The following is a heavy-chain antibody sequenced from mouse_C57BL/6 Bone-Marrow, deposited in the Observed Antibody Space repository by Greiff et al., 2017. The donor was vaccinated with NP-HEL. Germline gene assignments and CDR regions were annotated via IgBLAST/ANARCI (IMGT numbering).Heavy chain of an antibody. Sequence: VKLVESGAELVKPGASVKISCKASGYAFSSYWMNWVKQRPGKGLEWIGQIYPGDGDTNYNGKFKGKATLTADKSSSTAYMQLSSLTSEDSAVYFCARPRQSGRGYFDYWGQGTTLTVSS. D-gene: IGHD3-1*01. CDR3: ARPRQSGRGYFDY. CDR1: GYAFSSYW. V-gene: IGHV1-80*01. CDR2: IYPGDGDT. J-gene: IGHJ2*01.